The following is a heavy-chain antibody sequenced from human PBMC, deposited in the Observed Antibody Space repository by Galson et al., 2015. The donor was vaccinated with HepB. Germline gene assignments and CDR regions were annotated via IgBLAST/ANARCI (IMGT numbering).Heavy chain of an antibody. D-gene: IGHD2-2*02. V-gene: IGHV3-30-3*01. CDR3: ARWEGGYCSSTSCYIGIGGADAFDI. CDR2: ISYDGSNK. CDR1: GFTFSSYA. Sequence: SLRLSCAASGFTFSSYAMHWVRQAPGKGLEWVAVISYDGSNKYYADSVKGRFTISRDNSKNTLYLQMNSLRAEDTAVYYCARWEGGYCSSTSCYIGIGGADAFDIWGQGTMVTVSS. J-gene: IGHJ3*02.